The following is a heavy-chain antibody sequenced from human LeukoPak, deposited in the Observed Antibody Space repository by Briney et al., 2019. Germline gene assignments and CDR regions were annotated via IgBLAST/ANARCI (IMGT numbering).Heavy chain of an antibody. CDR2: IIPIFGTA. V-gene: IGHV1-69*13. D-gene: IGHD4-17*01. J-gene: IGHJ6*02. CDR1: GGTFSSYA. CDR3: ARDLSTEDGMDV. Sequence: GASVKVSCKASGGTFSSYAISWVRQAPGQGLEWMGGIIPIFGTANYAQKFQGRVTITADESTSTAYMELSSLRSEDTAVYYCARDLSTEDGMDVWGQGTTVTVSS.